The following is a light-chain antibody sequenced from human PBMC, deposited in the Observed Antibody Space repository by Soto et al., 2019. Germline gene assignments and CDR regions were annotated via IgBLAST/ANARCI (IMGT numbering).Light chain of an antibody. CDR2: TSS. V-gene: IGKV1-39*01. Sequence: DIQMTQSPASLSASVGDRVTISCRASQSIGRNLNWYQQKPGKAPKLLIFTSSSLQSGVPSRFSGSGSGTDFIFSISNLQPGDFATYFCHQRYSPPPTFGQGIKVEIK. J-gene: IGKJ1*01. CDR1: QSIGRN. CDR3: HQRYSPPPT.